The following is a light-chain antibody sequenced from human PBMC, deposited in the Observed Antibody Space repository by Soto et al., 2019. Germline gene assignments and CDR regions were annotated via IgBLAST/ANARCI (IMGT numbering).Light chain of an antibody. CDR3: QHYGNYLT. J-gene: IGKJ4*01. CDR2: DAS. CDR1: QSVSSTY. Sequence: EVLLTHSPATLSLSPGEIYKIYCASSQSVSSTYIAWYQQRPGLPPRLLIYDASFRASGVPDRFSGSGSGTDFTLTISRLEPEDFAVYYCQHYGNYLTFGGGTKVDIK. V-gene: IGKV3D-20*01.